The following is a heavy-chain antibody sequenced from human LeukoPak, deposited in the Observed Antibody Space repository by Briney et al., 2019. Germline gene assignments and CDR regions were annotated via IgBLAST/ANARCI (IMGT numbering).Heavy chain of an antibody. CDR1: GFSFSNYG. V-gene: IGHV3-33*01. J-gene: IGHJ4*02. Sequence: QPGRSLRLSCAASGFSFSNYGMHWVRQAPGKGVEWVAVIWYDGSNKYYADSVKGRFTISRDNSKNTLYVQMSSLSAEDTAVYYCARSNNGGWGYCDYWGQGSLVTVSS. CDR2: IWYDGSNK. D-gene: IGHD3-16*01. CDR3: ARSNNGGWGYCDY.